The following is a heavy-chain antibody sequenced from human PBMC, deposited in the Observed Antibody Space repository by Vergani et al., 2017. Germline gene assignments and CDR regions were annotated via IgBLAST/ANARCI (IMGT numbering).Heavy chain of an antibody. CDR3: ARMGGYDGGDAFRIGYFDS. D-gene: IGHD2-21*01. V-gene: IGHV4-31*03. CDR2: IYSTGST. J-gene: IGHJ4*02. Sequence: QVQLQESGPGLVKPSQTLSLTCSVSGDSISSGVYYWNWIRQHPGKGLEWIGYIYSTGSTHHNPSLRRRINMSVDTSKNQFSLKMTSVTAEDAAMYYCARMGGYDGGDAFRIGYFDSWGPGILVTVSP. CDR1: GDSISSGVYY.